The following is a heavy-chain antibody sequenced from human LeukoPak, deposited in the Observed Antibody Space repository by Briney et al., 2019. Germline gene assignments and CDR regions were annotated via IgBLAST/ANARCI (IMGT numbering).Heavy chain of an antibody. CDR1: GASISSTNW. CDR3: ARAQEGCSRASCYLEP. Sequence: SETLSLTCAISGASISSTNWWIWVRQPPGKGLEWIGEMHHSGRTNYNPSLKSRITISVDKSKNQVFLRLNSVAAADTALYYCARAQEGCSRASCYLEPWGQGTLVTVSS. J-gene: IGHJ5*02. D-gene: IGHD2-2*01. CDR2: MHHSGRT. V-gene: IGHV4-4*02.